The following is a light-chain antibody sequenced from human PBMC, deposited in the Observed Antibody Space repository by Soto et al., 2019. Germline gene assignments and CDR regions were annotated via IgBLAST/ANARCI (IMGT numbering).Light chain of an antibody. V-gene: IGKV1-27*01. CDR3: QQYDSAPWT. Sequence: DIQMTQSPSSLSASVRDRVTITCRASQGISNYLAWYQQKPGKVPKRLIYAASTLKSGVPSRFSGSGSGTDFTLTISSLQPEDVATYYCQQYDSAPWTFGQGTKVEIK. J-gene: IGKJ1*01. CDR2: AAS. CDR1: QGISNY.